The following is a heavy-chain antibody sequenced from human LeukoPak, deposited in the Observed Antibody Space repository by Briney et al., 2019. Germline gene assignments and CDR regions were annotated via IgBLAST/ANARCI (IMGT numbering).Heavy chain of an antibody. J-gene: IGHJ4*02. V-gene: IGHV3-66*01. CDR1: GFTVSSNY. CDR2: IYTGGST. D-gene: IGHD3-16*01. Sequence: GGSLRLSCVVSGFTVSSNYMTWVRQAPGKGPEWVSNIYTGGSTDYADSVKARFIISRDNSNNTLYLQMNSLTAEDTAVYYCARGLGLGEFDYWAREPWSPSPQ. CDR3: ARGLGLGEFDY.